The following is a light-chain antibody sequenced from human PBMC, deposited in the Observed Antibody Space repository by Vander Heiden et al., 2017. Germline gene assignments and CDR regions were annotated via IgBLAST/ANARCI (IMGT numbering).Light chain of an antibody. V-gene: IGKV3-15*01. Sequence: DIVMTQSPATLSVSPGGRATLSCRASQSVSSNLAWYQQKPGQAPRLLSYVASTRATGIPARFSGSWSGTEFTLTISSLQAEDLAVYYCQQHNNWCTFGGWTKVEIK. CDR1: QSVSSN. CDR3: QQHNNWCT. CDR2: VAS. J-gene: IGKJ4*01.